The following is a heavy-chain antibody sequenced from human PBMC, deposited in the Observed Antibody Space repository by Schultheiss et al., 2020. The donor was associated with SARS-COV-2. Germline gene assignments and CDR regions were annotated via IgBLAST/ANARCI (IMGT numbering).Heavy chain of an antibody. J-gene: IGHJ4*02. V-gene: IGHV3-49*04. CDR3: TRTGLDY. D-gene: IGHD3-10*01. CDR2: IRGTAYGGTT. CDR1: GFSFGDYA. Sequence: GGSLRLSCTASGFSFGDYAMTWVRQAPGKGLEWVGFIRGTAYGGTTDYAASVKGRFTISRDDSKSIAYLQMNSLKTEDTAVYYCTRTGLDYWGQGTLVTVSS.